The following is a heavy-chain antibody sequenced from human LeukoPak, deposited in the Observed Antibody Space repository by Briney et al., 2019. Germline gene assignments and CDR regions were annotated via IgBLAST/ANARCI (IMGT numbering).Heavy chain of an antibody. V-gene: IGHV4-59*01. CDR2: IYYSGST. CDR3: ASRDYYDSSGYYPFDY. Sequence: SETLSLTCTVSGGSISSYYWSWIRQPPGKGLEWIGYIYYSGSTNYNPSLKSRVTISVDTSKNQFSLKLSSVTAADTAVYYCASRDYYDSSGYYPFDYWGQGTLVTVSS. D-gene: IGHD3-22*01. CDR1: GGSISSYY. J-gene: IGHJ4*02.